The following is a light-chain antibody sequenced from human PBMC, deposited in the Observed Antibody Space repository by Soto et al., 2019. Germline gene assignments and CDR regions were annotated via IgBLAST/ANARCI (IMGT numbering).Light chain of an antibody. J-gene: IGLJ1*01. Sequence: QSVLTQPASVSGSPGQSITISCTGTSSDVGGYNYVSWYQQHPGKAPKLMIYEVSNRPSGVSHRFSGSKSGNTASLTIPGLQAEDEADYYCSSYTSSSTYVFGTGTKPTVL. V-gene: IGLV2-14*01. CDR1: SSDVGGYNY. CDR3: SSYTSSSTYV. CDR2: EVS.